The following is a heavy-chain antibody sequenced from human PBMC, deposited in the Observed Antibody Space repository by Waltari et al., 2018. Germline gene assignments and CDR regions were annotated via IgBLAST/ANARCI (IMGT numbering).Heavy chain of an antibody. D-gene: IGHD5-18*01. Sequence: QVQLVQSGAEVKKPGASVKVSCKASGYTFTSYAMHWVRQAPGQRLEWMGWINAGNGNTKYSQKFQGRFTITRDTSASTAYMELSSLRSEDTAVYYCARVGIQLWLHLSRNYYFDYWGQGTLVTVSS. CDR2: INAGNGNT. CDR1: GYTFTSYA. CDR3: ARVGIQLWLHLSRNYYFDY. V-gene: IGHV1-3*01. J-gene: IGHJ4*02.